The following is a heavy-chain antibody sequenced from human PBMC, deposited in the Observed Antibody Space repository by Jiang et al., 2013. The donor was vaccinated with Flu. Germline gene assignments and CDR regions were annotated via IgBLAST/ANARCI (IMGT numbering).Heavy chain of an antibody. CDR2: IDPSDSYT. V-gene: IGHV5-10-1*01. CDR3: ARSRFSDYLFFDY. D-gene: IGHD3/OR15-3a*01. J-gene: IGHJ4*02. CDR1: GYSFTSYW. Sequence: CKGSGYSFTSYWIRLGAPDARERPGVDGRIDPSDSYTNYSPSFQGHVTISADKSIDTAYLQWNSLKASDTAMYYCARSRFSDYLFFDYWGQGALVTVSS.